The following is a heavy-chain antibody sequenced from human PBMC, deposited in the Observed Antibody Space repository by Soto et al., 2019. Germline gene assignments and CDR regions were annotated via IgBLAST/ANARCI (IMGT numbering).Heavy chain of an antibody. V-gene: IGHV4-30-4*01. Sequence: SETLSLTCTVSGGSISSDDYYWGWIRQPPGKGLEWIGYTHFSGSTYYNPSLKSRITISLDMSGNHFSLKLKSVTAADTAVYYCARIGTMLGIVTNNWFDPWGQGTLVTVSS. CDR2: THFSGST. J-gene: IGHJ5*02. CDR1: GGSISSDDYY. D-gene: IGHD1-26*01. CDR3: ARIGTMLGIVTNNWFDP.